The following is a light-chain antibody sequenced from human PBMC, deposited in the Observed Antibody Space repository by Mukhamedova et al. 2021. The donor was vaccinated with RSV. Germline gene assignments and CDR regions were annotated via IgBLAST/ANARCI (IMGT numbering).Light chain of an antibody. CDR3: QQYGNSPLT. J-gene: IGKJ4*01. CDR2: RAS. Sequence: SGNFIAWYQQKPGQAPRLLITRASNRAPGIPDRFSGSGSETDFTLTISRLETEDFAVYFCQQYGNSPLTFGGGTKVEIE. V-gene: IGKV3-20*01. CDR1: SGNF.